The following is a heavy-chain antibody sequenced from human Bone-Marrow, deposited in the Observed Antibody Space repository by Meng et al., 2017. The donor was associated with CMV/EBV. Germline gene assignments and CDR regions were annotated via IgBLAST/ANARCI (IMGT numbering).Heavy chain of an antibody. CDR3: ARPWPRYSSSCGEAFDI. CDR2: IYPSDSDT. Sequence: KVSCKGSGYSFTSYWIGWVRQMPGKGLEWMGIIYPSDSDTRYNPSFQGQVTITADKSISTAYLQWSSLKSSDTAMYYCARPWPRYSSSCGEAFDIWGQGTMVTVSS. V-gene: IGHV5-51*01. D-gene: IGHD6-6*01. CDR1: GYSFTSYW. J-gene: IGHJ3*02.